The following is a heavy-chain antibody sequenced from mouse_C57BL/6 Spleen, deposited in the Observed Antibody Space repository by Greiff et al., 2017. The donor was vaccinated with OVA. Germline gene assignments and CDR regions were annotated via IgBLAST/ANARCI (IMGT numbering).Heavy chain of an antibody. CDR1: GYTFTSYG. V-gene: IGHV1-81*01. CDR3: ARGGDGNYPAWLAY. Sequence: QVQLQQSGAELARPGASVKLSCKASGYTFTSYGVSWVKQRTGQGLEWIGEIYPRSGNTYYNEKFKGKATLTADKSSSTAYMELRSLTSEDSAVYFCARGGDGNYPAWLAYWGQGTLVTVSA. D-gene: IGHD2-1*01. CDR2: IYPRSGNT. J-gene: IGHJ3*01.